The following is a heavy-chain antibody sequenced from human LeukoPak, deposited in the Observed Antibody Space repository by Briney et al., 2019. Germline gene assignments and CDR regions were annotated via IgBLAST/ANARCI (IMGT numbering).Heavy chain of an antibody. CDR2: TYYRSKLYN. Sequence: SQTLSLTCALSGDSVSSNSAAWNRIRQSPSRGLERLGRTYYRSKLYNDYAVSVKSRITINPDTSKNQFSLQLNSVTPEDTAVYYCARADRTFDYWGQGTLVTVSS. J-gene: IGHJ4*02. V-gene: IGHV6-1*01. CDR1: GDSVSSNSAA. CDR3: ARADRTFDY. D-gene: IGHD1-1*01.